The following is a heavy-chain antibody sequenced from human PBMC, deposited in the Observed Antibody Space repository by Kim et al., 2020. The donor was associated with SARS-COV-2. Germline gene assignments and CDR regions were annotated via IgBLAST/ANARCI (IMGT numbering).Heavy chain of an antibody. J-gene: IGHJ4*02. D-gene: IGHD4-17*01. Sequence: TPAYKGQVTIPADKSISTAYLQWSSLKASDTAMYYCARRFRGDYGVYYFDYWGQGTLVTVSS. V-gene: IGHV5-51*01. CDR3: ARRFRGDYGVYYFDY.